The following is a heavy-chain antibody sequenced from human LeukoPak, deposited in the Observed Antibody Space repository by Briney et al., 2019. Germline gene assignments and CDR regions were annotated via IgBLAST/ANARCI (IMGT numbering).Heavy chain of an antibody. J-gene: IGHJ4*02. CDR1: GFTFSSYG. CDR3: AKYGSGSYYNVKNHFDY. CDR2: ISYDGSNK. V-gene: IGHV3-30*18. Sequence: GGSLRLSCAASGFTFSSYGMHWVRQAPGKGLEWVAVISYDGSNKYYADSVKGRFTISRDNSKNTLYLQMNSLRAEDTAVYYCAKYGSGSYYNVKNHFDYWGQGTLATVSS. D-gene: IGHD3-10*01.